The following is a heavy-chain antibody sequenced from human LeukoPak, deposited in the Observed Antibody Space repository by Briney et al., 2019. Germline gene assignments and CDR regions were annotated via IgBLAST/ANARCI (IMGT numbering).Heavy chain of an antibody. CDR3: ATIGYCSSTSCYKWFDP. CDR1: GGSFSGHY. Sequence: PSETLSLTCAVYGGSFSGHYWSWIRQPPGKGLEWIGEINHSGSTNYNPSLKSRVTISVDTSKNQFSLKLSSVTAADTAVYYCATIGYCSSTSCYKWFDPWGQGTLVTVSS. J-gene: IGHJ5*02. D-gene: IGHD2-2*02. CDR2: INHSGST. V-gene: IGHV4-34*01.